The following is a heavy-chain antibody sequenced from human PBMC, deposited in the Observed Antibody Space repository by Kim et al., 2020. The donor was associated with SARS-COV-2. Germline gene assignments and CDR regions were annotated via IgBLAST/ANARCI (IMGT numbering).Heavy chain of an antibody. Sequence: GGSLRLSCAASGFTFSDYYMSWIRQAPGKGLEWVAYISSSVDYTNYADSLKGRFTISRDNAKNSLYLQINSLRADDTAVYYCARVWPGSCSRDYFDYWG. J-gene: IGHJ4*01. CDR2: ISSSVDYT. D-gene: IGHD2-15*01. CDR1: GFTFSDYY. V-gene: IGHV3-11*06. CDR3: ARVWPGSCSRDYFDY.